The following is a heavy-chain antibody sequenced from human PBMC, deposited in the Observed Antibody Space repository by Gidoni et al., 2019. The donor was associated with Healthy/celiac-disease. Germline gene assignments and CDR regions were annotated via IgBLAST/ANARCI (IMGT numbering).Heavy chain of an antibody. V-gene: IGHV3-11*06. CDR2: ISSSSSYT. CDR1: GFTFSDYY. CDR3: ARDYSGSYSWPDY. Sequence: QVQLVESGGGLVKPGGSLRLCCAASGFTFSDYYMSWIRQAPGKGLEWVSYISSSSSYTNYADSVKGRFTISRDNAKNSLYLQMNSLRAEDTAVYYCARDYSGSYSWPDYWGQGTLVTVSS. J-gene: IGHJ4*02. D-gene: IGHD1-26*01.